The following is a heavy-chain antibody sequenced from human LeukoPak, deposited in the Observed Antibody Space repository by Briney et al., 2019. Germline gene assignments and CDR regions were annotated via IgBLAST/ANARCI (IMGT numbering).Heavy chain of an antibody. CDR3: ARDYYGSGSYYDY. CDR2: ISSSGSTI. Sequence: GGSLRLSCAASGFTFSSYEMNWVRQAPGKGLERVSYISSSGSTIYYADSVKGRFTISRDNAKNSLYLQMNSLRAEDTAVYYCARDYYGSGSYYDYWGQGTLVTVSS. D-gene: IGHD3-10*01. V-gene: IGHV3-48*03. CDR1: GFTFSSYE. J-gene: IGHJ4*02.